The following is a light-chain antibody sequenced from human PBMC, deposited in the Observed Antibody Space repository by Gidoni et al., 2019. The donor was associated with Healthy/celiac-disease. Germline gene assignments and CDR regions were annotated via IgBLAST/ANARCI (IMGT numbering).Light chain of an antibody. CDR1: SSNIGAGYD. Sequence: QSVLTQPPSVSGAPGQRVTISCTGSSSNIGAGYDVHWYQQLPGTAPKLLIYGNSNRPSGVPDRFSGSKSGTSASLAITGLQAEDEADYYCQSYDSSLSGFFYVFGTGTKVXV. J-gene: IGLJ1*01. CDR3: QSYDSSLSGFFYV. V-gene: IGLV1-40*01. CDR2: GNS.